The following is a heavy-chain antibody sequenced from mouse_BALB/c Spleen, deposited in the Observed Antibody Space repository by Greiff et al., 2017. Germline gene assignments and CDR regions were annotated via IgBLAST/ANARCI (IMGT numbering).Heavy chain of an antibody. D-gene: IGHD2-4*01. CDR2: ISSGGST. CDR3: ARGRGITTGGIAY. CDR1: GFTFSSYA. Sequence: EVQLVESGGGLVKPGGSLKLSCAASGFTFSSYAMSWVRQTPEKRLEWVASISSGGSTYYPDSVKGRFTISRDNARNILYLQMSSLRSEDTAMYYCARGRGITTGGIAYWGQGTLVTVSA. J-gene: IGHJ3*01. V-gene: IGHV5-6-5*01.